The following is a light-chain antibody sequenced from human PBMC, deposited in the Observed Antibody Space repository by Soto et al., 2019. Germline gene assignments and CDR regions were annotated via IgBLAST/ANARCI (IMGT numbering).Light chain of an antibody. J-gene: IGLJ3*02. Sequence: QAVVTQPPSVSGAPGQRVTISCTGSSSNIGAGYDVHWYQQLPGTAPKLLIYGNSNRPSGVPDRFSGSKSGTSASLAITGLQAEDEADYDCQSYDSSLSGSVFGGGTKLPVL. V-gene: IGLV1-40*01. CDR1: SSNIGAGYD. CDR3: QSYDSSLSGSV. CDR2: GNS.